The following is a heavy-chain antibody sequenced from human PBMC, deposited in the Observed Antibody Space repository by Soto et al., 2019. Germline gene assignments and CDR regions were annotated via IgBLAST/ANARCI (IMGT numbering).Heavy chain of an antibody. CDR2: INPNSGGT. J-gene: IGHJ4*02. D-gene: IGHD1-1*01. V-gene: IGHV1-2*02. CDR1: GYTFSDYY. CDR3: AREPATAKPEGVDF. Sequence: GASVKVSCKASGYTFSDYYIHWVRQAPGQGREWMGWINPNSGGTKYAPKFQGGDTMTRDTSITTAYMEVSRLRSGDTAVYYCAREPATAKPEGVDFWGQGXLVIVSS.